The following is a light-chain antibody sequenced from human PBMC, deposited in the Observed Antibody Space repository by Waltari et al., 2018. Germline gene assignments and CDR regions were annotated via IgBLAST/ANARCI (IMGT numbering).Light chain of an antibody. CDR2: AYR. CDR1: SSNIGAGYA. CDR3: QSYDSALSAV. V-gene: IGLV1-40*01. J-gene: IGLJ3*02. Sequence: QSVLTQPPSVSGAPGQTVIISFGGSSSNIGAGYAVHGYQQLPGAAPKLLIYAYRSRPSRVPDRFYASMSGSSASLAINGLEPEDEADYYCQSYDSALSAVFGGGTQVTVL.